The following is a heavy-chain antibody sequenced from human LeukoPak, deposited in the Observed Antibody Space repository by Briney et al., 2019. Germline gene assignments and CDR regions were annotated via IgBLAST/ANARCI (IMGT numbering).Heavy chain of an antibody. D-gene: IGHD6-13*01. CDR1: GFTFSSFA. J-gene: IGHJ4*02. V-gene: IGHV3-23*01. Sequence: GGSLRLSCAASGFTFSSFAMNWVRQAPGKGLEWVSGISGSGGSTYYADSVKGRFTISRDNSKNTLYVQMNSLRAEDTAVYYCARLYSSTWENYFDYWGQGTLVTVSS. CDR2: ISGSGGST. CDR3: ARLYSSTWENYFDY.